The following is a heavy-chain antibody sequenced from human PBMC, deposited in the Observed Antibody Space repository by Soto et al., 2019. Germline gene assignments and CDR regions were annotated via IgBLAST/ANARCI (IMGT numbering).Heavy chain of an antibody. J-gene: IGHJ6*02. CDR3: ARHNYDSSGTAVDV. CDR1: GGSISSGGYY. V-gene: IGHV4-31*03. Sequence: QVQLQESGPGLVKPSQTLSLTCTVSGGSISSGGYYWSWIRQHPGKGLEWIGYIYYSGSTYYNPSLKSRVTISVDTSKNPFALKLSSVTAADTAVYYCARHNYDSSGTAVDVWGQGTTVTVSS. CDR2: IYYSGST. D-gene: IGHD3-22*01.